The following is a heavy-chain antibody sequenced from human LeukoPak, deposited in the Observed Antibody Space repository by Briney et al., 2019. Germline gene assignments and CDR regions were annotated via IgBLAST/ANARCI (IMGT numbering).Heavy chain of an antibody. CDR3: ARDRRLTIFGVVTPYYYYMDV. J-gene: IGHJ6*03. CDR1: GYTFTSNG. V-gene: IGHV1-18*01. D-gene: IGHD3-3*01. CDR2: ISAYNGNT. Sequence: ASVKVSCKASGYTFTSNGISWVRQAPGQGLEWMGWISAYNGNTNYAQKLQGRVTMTTDTSTSTAYMELRSLRSDDTAVYYCARDRRLTIFGVVTPYYYYMDVWGKGTTVTVSS.